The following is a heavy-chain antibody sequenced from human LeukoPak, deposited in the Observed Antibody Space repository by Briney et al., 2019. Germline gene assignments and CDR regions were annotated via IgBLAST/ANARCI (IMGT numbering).Heavy chain of an antibody. D-gene: IGHD2-2*01. J-gene: IGHJ3*02. CDR3: AREPRIVVVPAAILGAFDI. CDR1: GGSISSYC. CDR2: IYYSGST. Sequence: TSETLSLTCTVSGGSISSYCWSWIRQPPGKGLEWIGYIYYSGSTNYNPSLKSRVTISVDTSKNEFSLKLSSVTAADTAVYYCAREPRIVVVPAAILGAFDIWGQGTMVTVSS. V-gene: IGHV4-59*01.